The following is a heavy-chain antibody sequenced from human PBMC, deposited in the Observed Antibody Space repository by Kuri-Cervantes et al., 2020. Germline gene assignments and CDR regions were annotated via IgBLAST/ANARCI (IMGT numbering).Heavy chain of an antibody. V-gene: IGHV3-30-3*01. CDR3: ARDWGACSGGSCYG. CDR2: ISYDGSNK. CDR1: GFTFNAYA. J-gene: IGHJ4*02. Sequence: GGSLRPSCTPSGFTFNAYALTWVRQAPGKGLEWVAVISYDGSNKYYADSVKGRFTISRDNSKNTLYLQMNSLRAEDTAVYYCARDWGACSGGSCYGWGQGTLVTVSS. D-gene: IGHD2-15*01.